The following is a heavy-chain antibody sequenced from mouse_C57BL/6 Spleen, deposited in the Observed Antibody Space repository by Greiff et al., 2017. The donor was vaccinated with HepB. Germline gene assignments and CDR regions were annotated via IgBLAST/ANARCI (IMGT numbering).Heavy chain of an antibody. CDR2: IYPRSGNT. J-gene: IGHJ4*01. V-gene: IGHV1-81*01. D-gene: IGHD2-4*01. CDR3: ARGHSSIYYDYEGDAMDY. CDR1: GYTFTSYG. Sequence: VKLQESGAELARPGASVKLSCKASGYTFTSYGISWVKQRTGQGLEWIGEIYPRSGNTYYNEKFKGKATLTADKSSSTAYMELRSLTSEDSAVYFCARGHSSIYYDYEGDAMDYWGQGTSVTVSS.